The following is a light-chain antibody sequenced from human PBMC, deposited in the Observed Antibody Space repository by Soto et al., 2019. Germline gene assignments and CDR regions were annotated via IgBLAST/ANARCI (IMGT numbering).Light chain of an antibody. CDR1: QSVSGNK. CDR2: GAS. V-gene: IGKV3-20*01. Sequence: EIVLTQSPGTLSLSLGERATLSCRASQSVSGNKLAWYQQKPGQAPRLLIYGASDRATGIPDRFSGSGSGTDFSLSISRLEPEDFAVYHCQQYGSSPRTFGQGTKVEIK. CDR3: QQYGSSPRT. J-gene: IGKJ1*01.